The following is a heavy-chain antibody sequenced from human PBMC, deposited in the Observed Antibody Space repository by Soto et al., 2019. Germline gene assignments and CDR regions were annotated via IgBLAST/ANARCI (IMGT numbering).Heavy chain of an antibody. J-gene: IGHJ5*02. CDR2: IYHSGST. Sequence: QLQLQESGSGLVKPSQTLSLTCAVSGGSISSGGYSWSWIRQPPGKGLEWIGYIYHSGSTYYNPSLKSRVTISVDRSKNQFSLKLSSVTAADTAVYYCAREITIFGVTSRGGWFDPWGQGTLVTVSS. V-gene: IGHV4-30-2*01. D-gene: IGHD3-3*01. CDR3: AREITIFGVTSRGGWFDP. CDR1: GGSISSGGYS.